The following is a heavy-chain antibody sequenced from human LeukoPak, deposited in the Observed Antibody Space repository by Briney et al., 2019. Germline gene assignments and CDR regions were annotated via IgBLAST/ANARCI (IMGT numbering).Heavy chain of an antibody. D-gene: IGHD3-10*01. CDR2: ITWNSGSI. CDR3: AKASRGSFDY. Sequence: GGSLRLSCAASGFTFDDYAMHWVRQAPGKGLEWVSGITWNSGSIGYADSVKGRFTISRDNAKNSLYLQMNSLRAEDMALHYCAKASRGSFDYWGQGTLVTVSS. J-gene: IGHJ4*02. CDR1: GFTFDDYA. V-gene: IGHV3-9*03.